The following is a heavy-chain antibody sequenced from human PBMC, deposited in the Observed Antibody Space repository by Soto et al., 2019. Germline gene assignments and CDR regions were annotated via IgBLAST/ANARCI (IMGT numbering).Heavy chain of an antibody. CDR3: ARDRVYDILTGYYPLYYYYMDV. Sequence: SSYITGWVRPSNKQGHEWMGRIIPILGIANYAQKFQGRVTITADKSTSTAYMELSSLRSEDTAVYYCARDRVYDILTGYYPLYYYYMDVWGKGTTVTVFS. CDR1: SSYI. V-gene: IGHV1-69*04. D-gene: IGHD3-9*01. J-gene: IGHJ6*03. CDR2: IIPILGIA.